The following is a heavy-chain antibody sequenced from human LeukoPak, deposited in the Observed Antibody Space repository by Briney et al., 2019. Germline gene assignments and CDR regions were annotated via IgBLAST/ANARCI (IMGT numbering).Heavy chain of an antibody. J-gene: IGHJ4*02. V-gene: IGHV1-2*02. CDR3: ARLGGSYAYYFDY. D-gene: IGHD1-26*01. CDR2: FNPNGDST. Sequence: ASVKVSCKASGYSFISYYMHWVRQAPGQGLEWMGFFNPNGDSTTYAQKFQGRVTTTRDTSISTAYMELSRLRSDDTAVYYCARLGGSYAYYFDYWGQGTLVTVSS. CDR1: GYSFISYY.